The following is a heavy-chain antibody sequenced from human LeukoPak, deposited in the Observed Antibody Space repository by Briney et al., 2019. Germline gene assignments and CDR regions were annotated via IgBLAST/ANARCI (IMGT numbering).Heavy chain of an antibody. Sequence: SVKVSCKASGGTFSSYAISWVRQAPGQGLEWMGRIIPNLGIANYAQKFQGRVTITADKSTSTAYMELSSLRSEDTAVYYCARELYYDSSGYYTRFDYWGQGTLVTVSS. CDR2: IIPNLGIA. CDR3: ARELYYDSSGYYTRFDY. J-gene: IGHJ4*02. V-gene: IGHV1-69*04. D-gene: IGHD3-22*01. CDR1: GGTFSSYA.